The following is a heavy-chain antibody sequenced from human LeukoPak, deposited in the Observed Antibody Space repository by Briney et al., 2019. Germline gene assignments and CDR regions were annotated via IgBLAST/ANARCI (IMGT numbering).Heavy chain of an antibody. CDR2: ISSDGSNT. D-gene: IGHD6-6*01. Sequence: GGSLRLSCAASGLTFSSYWMHWVRQAPGKGLVWVSRISSDGSNTTYADSVKGRFTISRANAKNTLYLQMDSLRAEDTAVYYCARDYSSSYDYWGQGTLVTVSS. CDR3: ARDYSSSYDY. CDR1: GLTFSSYW. J-gene: IGHJ4*02. V-gene: IGHV3-74*01.